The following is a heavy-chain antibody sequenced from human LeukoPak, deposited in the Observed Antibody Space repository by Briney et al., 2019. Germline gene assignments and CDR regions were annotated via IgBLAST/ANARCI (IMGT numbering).Heavy chain of an antibody. V-gene: IGHV4-39*01. J-gene: IGHJ4*02. CDR3: ARIDSGSE. Sequence: PSETLSLTCTVSGVSTSSSSYYWGWIRQPPGKGLEWIGSIYYSGSTYYNPSLKSRVTISVDTSKNQFSLKLSSVTAADTAVYYCARIDSGSEWGQGTLVTVSS. CDR2: IYYSGST. D-gene: IGHD1-26*01. CDR1: GVSTSSSSYY.